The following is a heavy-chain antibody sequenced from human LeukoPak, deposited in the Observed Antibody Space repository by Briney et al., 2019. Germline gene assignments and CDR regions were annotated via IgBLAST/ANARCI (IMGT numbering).Heavy chain of an antibody. D-gene: IGHD5-12*01. J-gene: IGHJ4*02. CDR3: AKESGYDVDLEY. Sequence: GGSLRLSCAGSGFTFSTYWMHWVRQAPGGGLVWVSGVNTDGSTTSYADSVKGRFTISRDNAKNTVYLQMSSLRAEDTAVYYCAKESGYDVDLEYWGQGALVTVSS. V-gene: IGHV3-74*01. CDR2: VNTDGSTT. CDR1: GFTFSTYW.